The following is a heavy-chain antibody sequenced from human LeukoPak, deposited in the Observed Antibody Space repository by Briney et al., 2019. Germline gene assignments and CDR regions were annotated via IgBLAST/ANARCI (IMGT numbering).Heavy chain of an antibody. V-gene: IGHV4-34*01. CDR3: ARLPQPSDILTAYANSFDY. Sequence: SETLSLTCAVYGGSFSGYFWTWIRQSPGKGLEWIGNIYYSGSTYYNPSLNSRVTISVDTSKNQFSLKLSSVTAADTAVYYCARLPQPSDILTAYANSFDYWGQGSLVTVSS. D-gene: IGHD3-9*01. J-gene: IGHJ4*02. CDR1: GGSFSGYF. CDR2: IYYSGST.